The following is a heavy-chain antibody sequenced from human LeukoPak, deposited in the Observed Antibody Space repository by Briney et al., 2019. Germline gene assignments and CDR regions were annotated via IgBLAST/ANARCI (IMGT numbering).Heavy chain of an antibody. V-gene: IGHV3-9*03. Sequence: GESLRLSCAASGFTFYDYGMHWVRQAPGKGLEWVSGIGWNSATIGYADFVKGRFTISRDNAKNSLYLEMNSLRAEDMAFYYCAKVKASGDYYGSGPFNYWGQGTLVTVSS. CDR1: GFTFYDYG. CDR3: AKVKASGDYYGSGPFNY. CDR2: IGWNSATI. J-gene: IGHJ4*02. D-gene: IGHD3-10*01.